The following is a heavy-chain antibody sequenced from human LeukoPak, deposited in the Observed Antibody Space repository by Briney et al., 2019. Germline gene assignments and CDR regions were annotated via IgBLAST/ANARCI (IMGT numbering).Heavy chain of an antibody. Sequence: ASVKVSCKASGYTFTAYYMHWVRQAPGQRLEWMGWINAGNGNTKYSQKFQGRVTITRDTSASTAYMELSSLRSEDTAVYYCARDSRGIAAAAFDPWGQGTLVTVSS. V-gene: IGHV1-3*01. CDR1: GYTFTAYY. CDR2: INAGNGNT. J-gene: IGHJ5*02. CDR3: ARDSRGIAAAAFDP. D-gene: IGHD6-13*01.